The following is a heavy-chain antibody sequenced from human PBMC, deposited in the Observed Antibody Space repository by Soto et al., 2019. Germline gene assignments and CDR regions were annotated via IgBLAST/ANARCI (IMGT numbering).Heavy chain of an antibody. Sequence: QVQLVQPGAEAKRPGASVKFPCKASGYIFTNFYIHWVRQAPGQGLEWIGIITPNGGSTNYAQNFQGRVTMTRDTSTSTVYMDLSSLRSEDTAVYYSSRGLAPGDYWGQGTLITVSS. D-gene: IGHD6-6*01. CDR2: ITPNGGST. CDR3: SRGLAPGDY. V-gene: IGHV1-46*03. CDR1: GYIFTNFY. J-gene: IGHJ4*02.